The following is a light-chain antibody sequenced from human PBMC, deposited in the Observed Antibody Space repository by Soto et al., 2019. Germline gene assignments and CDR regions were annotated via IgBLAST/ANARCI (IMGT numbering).Light chain of an antibody. J-gene: IGLJ3*02. Sequence: QSVLTQPASVSGSPGQSITISCTGTSSDIGDYNYVSWYQQYPGKVPKLVIYDVSHRPSGVSNRFSGSKSGNTASLTISGLQAEDEADYHCSSSTTTTSLVVFGGGTKVTVL. V-gene: IGLV2-14*01. CDR1: SSDIGDYNY. CDR2: DVS. CDR3: SSSTTTTSLVV.